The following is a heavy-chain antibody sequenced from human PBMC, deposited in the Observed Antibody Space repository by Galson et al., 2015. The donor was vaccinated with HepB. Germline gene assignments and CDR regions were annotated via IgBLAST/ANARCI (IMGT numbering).Heavy chain of an antibody. Sequence: SVQVSCKASGYTFTRYGISWVRPAPGQGLEWMGWISAYNGNTNYAQKLQGRVTMTTDTSTSTAYMELRSLRSDDTAVYYCARPLFCSSTSCYWVGAFDIWGQGTMVTVSP. V-gene: IGHV1-18*01. CDR2: ISAYNGNT. J-gene: IGHJ3*02. D-gene: IGHD2-2*01. CDR1: GYTFTRYG. CDR3: ARPLFCSSTSCYWVGAFDI.